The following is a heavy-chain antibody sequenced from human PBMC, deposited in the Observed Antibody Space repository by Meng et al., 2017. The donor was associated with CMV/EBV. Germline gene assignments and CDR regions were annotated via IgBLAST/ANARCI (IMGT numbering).Heavy chain of an antibody. J-gene: IGHJ4*02. D-gene: IGHD2-2*01. CDR3: ATRGLSDCSSTSCYQIGDY. Sequence: ASVKVSCKASGYTFTCYDINWVRQATGQGLEWMGWMNPNSGKTGYAQKFQGRVTMTRNTSISTAYMELSSLRSEDTAVYYCATRGLSDCSSTSCYQIGDYWGQGTLVTVSS. CDR2: MNPNSGKT. CDR1: GYTFTCYD. V-gene: IGHV1-8*01.